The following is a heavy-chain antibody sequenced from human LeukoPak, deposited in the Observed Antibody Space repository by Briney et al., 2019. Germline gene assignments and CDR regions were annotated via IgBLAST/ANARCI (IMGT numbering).Heavy chain of an antibody. CDR2: IIPIFGTA. CDR1: GGTFSSYA. CDR3: ASSGYSVYDAPT. J-gene: IGHJ5*02. V-gene: IGHV1-69*06. Sequence: SVNVSCKVSGGTFSSYAITWVRQAPGQGLEWMGRIIPIFGTANYAQKFQGRVTITADKSTSTAYMELSSLRSEDTAVYYCASSGYSVYDAPTWGKGTLVTVSS. D-gene: IGHD5/OR15-5a*01.